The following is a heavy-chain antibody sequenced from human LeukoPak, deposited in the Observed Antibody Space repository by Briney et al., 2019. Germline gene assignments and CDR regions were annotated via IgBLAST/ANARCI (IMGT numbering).Heavy chain of an antibody. Sequence: PGGSLRLSCAASGFTFSTYWMHWVRQAPGKGLVWVSRINSDGSNTPYADSVKGRFTTSRDNAKNTLYLQMNSLRAEDTAVYYCARDGIRGDAEGFDYWGQGALVTVSS. CDR1: GFTFSTYW. CDR2: INSDGSNT. CDR3: ARDGIRGDAEGFDY. D-gene: IGHD4-17*01. J-gene: IGHJ4*02. V-gene: IGHV3-74*03.